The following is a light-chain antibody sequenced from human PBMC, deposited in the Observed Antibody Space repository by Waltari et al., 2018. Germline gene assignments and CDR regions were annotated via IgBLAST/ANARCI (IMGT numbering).Light chain of an antibody. Sequence: VLTQSPGTLSLSQGERATLSCRASQSLTKRYLAWYQQKPGQAPRPLIYGASSRAAGIPDRFSGSGSGTDFTLTISRLEPEDFAVYYCQQYGSSILYTFGQGTKLEIK. V-gene: IGKV3-20*01. CDR1: QSLTKRY. CDR3: QQYGSSILYT. CDR2: GAS. J-gene: IGKJ2*01.